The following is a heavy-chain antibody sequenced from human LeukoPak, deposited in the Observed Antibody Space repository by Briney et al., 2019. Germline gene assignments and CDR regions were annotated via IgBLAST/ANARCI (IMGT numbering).Heavy chain of an antibody. Sequence: ASVKVSCKASGYTFTGYYMYWVRQAPGQGLEWMGWINPNSSGTNYAQKFQGRVTMTRDTSTSTAYMELSRLRSDDTAVYYCARDSRFGEYHFDYWGQGTLVTVSS. D-gene: IGHD3-10*01. J-gene: IGHJ4*02. CDR2: INPNSSGT. CDR1: GYTFTGYY. CDR3: ARDSRFGEYHFDY. V-gene: IGHV1-2*02.